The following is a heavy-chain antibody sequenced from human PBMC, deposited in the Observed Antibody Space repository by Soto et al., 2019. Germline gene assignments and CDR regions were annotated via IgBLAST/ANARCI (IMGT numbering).Heavy chain of an antibody. CDR1: GGSISSYY. V-gene: IGHV4-59*01. Sequence: SETLSLTCTVSGGSISSYYWSWIRQPPGKGLEWIGYIYYSGSTNYNPSLKSRVTISVDTSKNQFSLKLSSVTAADTAVYYCARGLRYFDLDDYYYYYMDVWGKGTTVTVSS. J-gene: IGHJ6*03. D-gene: IGHD3-9*01. CDR3: ARGLRYFDLDDYYYYYMDV. CDR2: IYYSGST.